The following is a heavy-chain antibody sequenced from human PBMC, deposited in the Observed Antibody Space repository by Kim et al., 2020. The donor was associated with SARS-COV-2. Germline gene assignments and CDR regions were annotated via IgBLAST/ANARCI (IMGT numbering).Heavy chain of an antibody. V-gene: IGHV3-66*02. CDR2: IYSGGNT. J-gene: IGHJ3*02. Sequence: GGSLRLSCATPGFTISSNYMNWVRQAPGKGLEWVSVIYSGGNTYYADSVKGRFTISRDTSKNTLFLQMNSLRTEDTGVYYCARDGESGSGAFDIWGQGTMVTVSS. D-gene: IGHD1-26*01. CDR1: GFTISSNY. CDR3: ARDGESGSGAFDI.